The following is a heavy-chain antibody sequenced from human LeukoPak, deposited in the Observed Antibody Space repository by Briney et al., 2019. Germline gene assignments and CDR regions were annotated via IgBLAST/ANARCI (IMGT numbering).Heavy chain of an antibody. CDR3: ARDITVVSLASIGFDY. CDR2: ISSYNGKT. CDR1: GYTFTSYG. Sequence: ASVKVSCKASGYTFTSYGIGWVRQAPGQGLEWMGWISSYNGKTNYAQKFQGRLTMTTDTSTSTAYMELRSLTSDDTAVYYCARDITVVSLASIGFDYWSQGTVVTVSS. D-gene: IGHD3-16*01. V-gene: IGHV1-18*01. J-gene: IGHJ4*02.